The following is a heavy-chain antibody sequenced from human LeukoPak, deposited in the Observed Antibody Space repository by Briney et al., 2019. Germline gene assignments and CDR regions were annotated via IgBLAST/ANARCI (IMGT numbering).Heavy chain of an antibody. D-gene: IGHD6-13*01. CDR3: AKDSGSWYTANYFDY. J-gene: IGHJ4*02. Sequence: GGSLRLSCAVSGFTVSSNYMNWVRQAPGKGLEWVSIIYSGGSTYHADSVKGRFTISRDNSKNTLYLQMNSLRAEDTAVYYCAKDSGSWYTANYFDYWGQGTLVTVSS. CDR1: GFTVSSNY. V-gene: IGHV3-66*02. CDR2: IYSGGST.